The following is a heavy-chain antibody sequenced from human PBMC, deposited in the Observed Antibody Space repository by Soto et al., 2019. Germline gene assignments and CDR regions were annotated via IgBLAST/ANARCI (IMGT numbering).Heavy chain of an antibody. CDR3: ARRAAGKPFDY. V-gene: IGHV4-31*03. CDR2: IYYSGST. CDR1: GGSISSGGYY. D-gene: IGHD6-13*01. J-gene: IGHJ4*02. Sequence: SETLSLTCTVSGGSISSGGYYWSWILQHPGKGLEWIGYIYYSGSTYYNPSLKSRVTISVDTSKNQFSLKLSSVTAADTAVYYCARRAAGKPFDYWGQGTLVTVSS.